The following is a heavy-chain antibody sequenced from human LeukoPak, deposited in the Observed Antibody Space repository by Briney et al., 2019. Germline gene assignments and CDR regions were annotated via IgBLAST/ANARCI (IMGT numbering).Heavy chain of an antibody. J-gene: IGHJ4*02. CDR3: AKEPITMIRGAPFDY. CDR1: GFTFSSYA. CDR2: ISGSGGST. Sequence: PGGSLRLSCAASGFTFSSYAMNWVRQAPGKGLEWVSVISGSGGSTYYADSVKGRFTISRDNSKNTLYLQMNSLRAEDTAVYYCAKEPITMIRGAPFDYWGQGTLVTVSS. D-gene: IGHD3-10*01. V-gene: IGHV3-23*01.